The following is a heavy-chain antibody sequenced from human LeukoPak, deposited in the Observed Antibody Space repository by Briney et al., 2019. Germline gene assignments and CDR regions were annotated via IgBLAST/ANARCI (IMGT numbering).Heavy chain of an antibody. J-gene: IGHJ4*02. Sequence: GGSLRPSCAASGFTFSSYWMHWLRQAPGKALVGGSRVNSDGSSTTYADSVKGRFTISRDNAKNTLYLQMNSLRAEDTAVYYCARGSTQYSSGWYGLDYWGQGTLVTVSS. D-gene: IGHD6-19*01. CDR1: GFTFSSYW. CDR3: ARGSTQYSSGWYGLDY. CDR2: VNSDGSST. V-gene: IGHV3-74*01.